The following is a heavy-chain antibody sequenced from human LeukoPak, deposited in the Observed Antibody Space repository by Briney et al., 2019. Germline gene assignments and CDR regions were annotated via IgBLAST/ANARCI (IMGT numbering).Heavy chain of an antibody. Sequence: SETLSLTCTVSGGSISSSSYYWGWIRQPPGKGLEWIGSIYYSGSTYYNPSLKSRVTISVDTSKNQFSLKLSSVTAADTAVFYCARQYSSSFLDFWGRGTLVTVSS. CDR3: ARQYSSSFLDF. D-gene: IGHD6-6*01. V-gene: IGHV4-39*01. J-gene: IGHJ4*02. CDR2: IYYSGST. CDR1: GGSISSSSYY.